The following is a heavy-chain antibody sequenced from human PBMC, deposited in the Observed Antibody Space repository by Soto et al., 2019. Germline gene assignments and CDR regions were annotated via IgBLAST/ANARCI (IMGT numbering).Heavy chain of an antibody. V-gene: IGHV3-9*01. CDR3: AKDIPRLGGQWPAYYYYGMDV. D-gene: IGHD6-19*01. Sequence: EVQLVESGGGLVQPGRSLRLSCAASGFTFDDYAMHWVRQAPGKGLEWVSGISWNSGSIGYADSVKGRFTISRDNAKNSLYLQMNSLRAEDTALYYCAKDIPRLGGQWPAYYYYGMDVWGQGTTVTVSS. J-gene: IGHJ6*02. CDR1: GFTFDDYA. CDR2: ISWNSGSI.